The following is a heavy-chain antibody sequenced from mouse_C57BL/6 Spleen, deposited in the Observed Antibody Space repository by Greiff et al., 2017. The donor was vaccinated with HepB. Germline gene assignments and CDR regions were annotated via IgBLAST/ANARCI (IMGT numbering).Heavy chain of an antibody. D-gene: IGHD2-4*01. V-gene: IGHV3-6*01. CDR3: ARGNDYDLFDY. CDR1: GYSITSGYY. CDR2: ISYDGSN. Sequence: EVQLVESGPGLVKPSQSLSLTCSVTGYSITSGYYWNWIRQFPGNKLEWMGYISYDGSNNYNPSLKNRISITRDTSKNQFFLKLNSVTTEDTATYYCARGNDYDLFDYWGQGTTLTVSS. J-gene: IGHJ2*01.